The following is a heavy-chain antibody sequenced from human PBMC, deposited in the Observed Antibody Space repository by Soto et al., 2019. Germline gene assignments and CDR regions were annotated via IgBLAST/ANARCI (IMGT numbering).Heavy chain of an antibody. CDR3: ARDHSGWYRRYYFDY. CDR2: ISYDGSNK. V-gene: IGHV3-30-3*01. J-gene: IGHJ4*02. D-gene: IGHD6-19*01. Sequence: QVQLVESGGGVVQPGRSLRLSCAASGFTFSSYAMHWVRQAPGKGLEWVAVISYDGSNKYYADSVKGRFPVSRDNSKNTQHLQMNSLRAEDTAGYYCARDHSGWYRRYYFDYWGQGTLGTVSS. CDR1: GFTFSSYA.